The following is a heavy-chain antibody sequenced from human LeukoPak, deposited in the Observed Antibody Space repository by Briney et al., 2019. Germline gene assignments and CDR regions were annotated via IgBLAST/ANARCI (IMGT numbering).Heavy chain of an antibody. J-gene: IGHJ4*02. CDR3: ARRKIAAIARPGYFDY. CDR1: GYSISSGYY. CDR2: IYQSGSP. V-gene: IGHV4-38-2*02. Sequence: SETLSLTYTVSGYSISSGYYWGWIRQPPGKGRAWIGSIYQSGSPYYTPSLKGRVTISVTTSKNHFSLKLSSLTAADTAVYYCARRKIAAIARPGYFDYWGQGTLVTVSS. D-gene: IGHD6-13*01.